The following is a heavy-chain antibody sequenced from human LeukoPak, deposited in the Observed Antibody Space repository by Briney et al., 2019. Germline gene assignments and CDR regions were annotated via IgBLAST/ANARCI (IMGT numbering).Heavy chain of an antibody. CDR2: TYYRSKWYN. CDR3: ARDGSYFDC. Sequence: QTLSLTCAIPGDSVSTSSAAWNWIRQSPSRCLEWLGRTYYRSKWYNDFAISVKSRITINPDTSKNQFSLQLNSVTPEDTAVYYCARDGSYFDCWGQGTLVTVSS. CDR1: GDSVSTSSAA. V-gene: IGHV6-1*01. J-gene: IGHJ4*02.